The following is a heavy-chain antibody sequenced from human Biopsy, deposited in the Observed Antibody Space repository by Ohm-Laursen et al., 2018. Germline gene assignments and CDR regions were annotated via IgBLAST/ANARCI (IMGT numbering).Heavy chain of an antibody. J-gene: IGHJ6*02. Sequence: GSLRLSCTASGFTFSDYFMSWVRQAPGKGLEWISYISSGATNTNYADSVKGRFTISRDDAKNSLYLQMHSLRAEDTAVYYCARDTRWSPYSMDVWGQGTTVTVS. CDR3: ARDTRWSPYSMDV. CDR1: GFTFSDYF. CDR2: ISSGATNT. V-gene: IGHV3-11*01. D-gene: IGHD4-23*01.